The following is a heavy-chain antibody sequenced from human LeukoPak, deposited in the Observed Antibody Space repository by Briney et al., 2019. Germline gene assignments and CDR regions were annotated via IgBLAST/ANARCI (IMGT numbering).Heavy chain of an antibody. CDR1: GYTFTSYY. CDR2: INPSGGST. D-gene: IGHD4-17*01. CDR3: AKERFGDYADFDN. V-gene: IGHV1-46*01. Sequence: ASVKVSCKASGYTFTSYYMHWVRQAPGQGLEWMGIINPSGGSTSYAQKFQGRVTMTRDTSTSTVYMELSSLRSEDTAVYYCAKERFGDYADFDNWGQGTLVTVSS. J-gene: IGHJ4*02.